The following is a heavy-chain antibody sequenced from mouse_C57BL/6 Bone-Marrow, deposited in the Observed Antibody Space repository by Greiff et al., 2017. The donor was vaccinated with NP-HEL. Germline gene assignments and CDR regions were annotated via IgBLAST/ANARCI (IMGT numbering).Heavy chain of an antibody. CDR1: GFTFSDYG. CDR2: ISSGSSTI. V-gene: IGHV5-17*01. D-gene: IGHD2-4*01. CDR3: ARDYDFAY. Sequence: EVQLVESGGGLVKPGGSLKLSCAASGFTFSDYGMHWVRQAPEKGLEWVAYISSGSSTIYYVDTVKGRFTISRDNAKNTLFLQMTSLRSEDTAMYYCARDYDFAYWGQGTLVTVSA. J-gene: IGHJ3*01.